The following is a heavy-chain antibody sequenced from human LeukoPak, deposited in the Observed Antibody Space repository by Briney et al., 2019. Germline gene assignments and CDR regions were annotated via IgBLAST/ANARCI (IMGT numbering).Heavy chain of an antibody. D-gene: IGHD3-10*01. CDR2: IDWDDDK. J-gene: IGHJ4*02. CDR3: ARITMVRGVPPGFDY. CDR1: GFSLSTSGMC. V-gene: IGHV2-70*11. Sequence: SGPALVKPTQTLTLTCTFSGFSLSTSGMCVSWIRQPPGKALEWLARIDWDDDKYYSTSLKTRLTISKDTSKNQVVLTMTNMDPVDTATYYCARITMVRGVPPGFDYWGQGTLVTVSS.